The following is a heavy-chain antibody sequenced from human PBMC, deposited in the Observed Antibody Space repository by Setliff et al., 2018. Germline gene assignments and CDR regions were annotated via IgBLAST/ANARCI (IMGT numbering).Heavy chain of an antibody. CDR2: ISGSGGST. CDR1: GFTFSSYA. D-gene: IGHD3-10*01. CDR3: AKALLLGDFDY. Sequence: GESLRLSCAASGFTFSSYAMSWVRQAPGKGLEWVSAISGSGGSTYYADSVKGRFTISRDNSKNTLYPQMNSLRAEDTAVYYCAKALLLGDFDYWGQGTLVTVSS. J-gene: IGHJ4*02. V-gene: IGHV3-23*01.